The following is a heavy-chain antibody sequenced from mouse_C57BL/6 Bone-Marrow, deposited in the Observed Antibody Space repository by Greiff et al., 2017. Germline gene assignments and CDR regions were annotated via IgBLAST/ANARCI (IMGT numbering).Heavy chain of an antibody. D-gene: IGHD1-1*01. J-gene: IGHJ4*01. CDR2: ISSGSSTI. Sequence: DVQLVESGGGLVKPGGSLKLSCAASGFTFSDYGMHWVRQAPEKGLEWVAYISSGSSTIYYADTVKGRFTISRDNAKNTLFLQMTSLRSEDTAMYYCASYGSGAMDYWGQGTSVTVSS. CDR3: ASYGSGAMDY. CDR1: GFTFSDYG. V-gene: IGHV5-17*01.